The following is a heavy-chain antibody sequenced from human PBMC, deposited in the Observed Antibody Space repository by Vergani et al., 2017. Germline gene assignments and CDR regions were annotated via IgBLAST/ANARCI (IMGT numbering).Heavy chain of an antibody. J-gene: IGHJ4*02. CDR2: INSGGST. Sequence: EVQLVESGGGLIQPGGSLRLSCAASGFTVSSNYMSWVRQAPGKGLEWVSVINSGGSTYYADSVNGRFTISRDNCQNSLYLQMNSLRAEDTAVYYCARDAGIQGFDYWGQGTLVTVSS. CDR3: ARDAGIQGFDY. CDR1: GFTVSSNY. V-gene: IGHV3-53*01. D-gene: IGHD5-18*01.